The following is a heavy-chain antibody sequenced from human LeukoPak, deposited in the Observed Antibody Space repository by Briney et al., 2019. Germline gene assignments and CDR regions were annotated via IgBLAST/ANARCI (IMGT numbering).Heavy chain of an antibody. D-gene: IGHD3-10*01. CDR1: GFTFSSYA. V-gene: IGHV3-30-3*01. CDR2: ISYDGSNK. J-gene: IGHJ4*02. Sequence: GRSLRLSCAASGFTFSSYAMHWVRQAPGKGLEWVAVISYDGSNKYYADSVKGRFTISRDNSKNTLYLQMNSLRAEDTAVYYCARAIKWFGEFEIHFDYWGQGTLVTVSS. CDR3: ARAIKWFGEFEIHFDY.